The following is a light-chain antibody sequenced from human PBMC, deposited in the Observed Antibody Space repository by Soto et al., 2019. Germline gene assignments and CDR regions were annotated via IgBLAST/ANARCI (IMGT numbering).Light chain of an antibody. CDR2: AVS. CDR3: TSFAPGRIYV. Sequence: QSVLTQPASVSGSRGQSSTISCNGTSSDIGAYDYVSWYQQHPGRAPKLIIYAVSHRSSGLSYRFSGSKSGNTASLTISGLQAEDEGDYYCTSFAPGRIYVFGSGTKVTVL. CDR1: SSDIGAYDY. J-gene: IGLJ1*01. V-gene: IGLV2-14*03.